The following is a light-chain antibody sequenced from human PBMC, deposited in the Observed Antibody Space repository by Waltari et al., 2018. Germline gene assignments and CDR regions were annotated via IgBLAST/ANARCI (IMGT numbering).Light chain of an antibody. CDR1: SGHTSKA. CDR2: VNSDGSH. CDR3: QTGGHGTWV. Sequence: QLVLTQSPSASAPLGASVKLTCTLSSGHTSKALAWLQQPPEKGPRYLMKVNSDGSHSKGDKIPIRFSGSSSGAERYLTISSLQSEDEADYYCQTGGHGTWVFGGGTKLTVL. V-gene: IGLV4-69*01. J-gene: IGLJ3*02.